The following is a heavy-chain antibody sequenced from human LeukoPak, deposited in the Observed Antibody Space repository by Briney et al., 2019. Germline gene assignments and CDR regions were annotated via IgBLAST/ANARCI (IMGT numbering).Heavy chain of an antibody. Sequence: SETLSLTCTVSGGSISSGYWSWIRQPPGKGLEWIGYIYYSGSTDYNPSLKSRVTISVDTSKNQFSLKLSSVTAADTAVYYCARDGVNYYDISGYDIWGRGTLVTVSS. CDR1: GGSISSGY. CDR3: ARDGVNYYDISGYDI. D-gene: IGHD3-22*01. V-gene: IGHV4-59*01. CDR2: IYYSGST. J-gene: IGHJ4*02.